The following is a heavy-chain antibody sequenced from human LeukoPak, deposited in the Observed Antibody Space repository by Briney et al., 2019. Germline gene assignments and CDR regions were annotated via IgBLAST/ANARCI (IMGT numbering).Heavy chain of an antibody. Sequence: PGGSLRLSCAASGFTFSSYWMSWVRQAPGKGLEWVANIKQDGSEKYYVDSVKGRFTISRDNAKNSLYLQMSSLRAEDAAVYYCARPLKYYYGSETYFWFDPWGQGTLVTVSS. CDR2: IKQDGSEK. CDR3: ARPLKYYYGSETYFWFDP. CDR1: GFTFSSYW. D-gene: IGHD3-10*01. V-gene: IGHV3-7*01. J-gene: IGHJ5*02.